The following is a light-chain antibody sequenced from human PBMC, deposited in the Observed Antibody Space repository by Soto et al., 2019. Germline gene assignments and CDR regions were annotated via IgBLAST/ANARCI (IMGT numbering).Light chain of an antibody. J-gene: IGKJ5*01. Sequence: TLSVAPRERATLSFRVSQGVRTEVAWYQHTPGQTPRVIIYDTSTRAAGIPARFSGSGYGTYFTLTISSLQSEDFAVYYCQQYNIWRSITFGRGGLLE. V-gene: IGKV3-15*01. CDR3: QQYNIWRSIT. CDR2: DTS. CDR1: QGVRTE.